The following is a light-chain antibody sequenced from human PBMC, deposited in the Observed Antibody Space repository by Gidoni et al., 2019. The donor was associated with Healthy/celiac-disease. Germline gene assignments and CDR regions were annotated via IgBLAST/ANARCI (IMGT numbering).Light chain of an antibody. V-gene: IGLV4-69*01. CDR3: QTWGTGVV. CDR1: SGHSSYA. CDR2: LNSDGSH. Sequence: LTQSPSASASLGASVKLTCTLSSGHSSYAIAWHQQQPEKGPRYLMKLNSDGSHSKGDGIPDRFSGSSSGAERYLTISSLQSEDEADYYCQTWGTGVVFGGGTKLTVL. J-gene: IGLJ2*01.